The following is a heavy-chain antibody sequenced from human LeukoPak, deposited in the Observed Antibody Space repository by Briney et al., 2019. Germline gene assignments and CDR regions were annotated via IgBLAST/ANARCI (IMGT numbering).Heavy chain of an antibody. V-gene: IGHV4-59*08. CDR1: NDSISSYY. D-gene: IGHD2-15*01. J-gene: IGHJ4*02. Sequence: SETLSLTCTVSNDSISSYYWSWIRQPPGKGLEWIGYIYYSGSTNYNPSLQRRATIPVNTSKNQFSLKLNSVTAADTPVYYCARQSEPDYSWGALDYWGQRTLVTVSS. CDR3: ARQSEPDYSWGALDY. CDR2: IYYSGST.